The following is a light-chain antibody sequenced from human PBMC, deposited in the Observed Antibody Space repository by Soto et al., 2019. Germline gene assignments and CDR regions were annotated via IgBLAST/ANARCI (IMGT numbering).Light chain of an antibody. CDR2: GAS. Sequence: EIVLTQSPGTLSLSPGERATLSCRASQSVSNNYLAWYQQKPGQAPRLLIYGASSRATGIPARFSGSGSGTDFTLTISSLEPEDFVVYYCQQRSNRPITFGQGTRLEIK. CDR3: QQRSNRPIT. V-gene: IGKV3D-20*02. J-gene: IGKJ5*01. CDR1: QSVSNNY.